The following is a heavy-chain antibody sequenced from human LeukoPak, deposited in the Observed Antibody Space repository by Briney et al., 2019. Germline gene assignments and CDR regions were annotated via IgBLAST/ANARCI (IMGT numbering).Heavy chain of an antibody. CDR2: ISSSSSYI. D-gene: IGHD3-9*01. CDR1: GFTFSSYS. CDR3: AKDQARILTGYIYNGMDV. Sequence: GGSLRLSCAASGFTFSSYSMNWVRQAPGKGLEWVSSISSSSSYIYYADSVKGRFTNSRDNAKNSLYLQMNSLRAEDTALYYCAKDQARILTGYIYNGMDVWGQGTTVTVSS. J-gene: IGHJ6*02. V-gene: IGHV3-21*04.